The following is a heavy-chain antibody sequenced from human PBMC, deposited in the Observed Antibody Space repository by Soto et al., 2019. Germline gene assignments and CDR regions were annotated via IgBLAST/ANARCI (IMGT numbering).Heavy chain of an antibody. Sequence: SETLSLTCTVSGGSMNNNYWNWIRQTPGKGLEWVGYIYPSGYSKYNPSLKSRVTLSVDTSKNQFSLKLTSVTAADTAIYYCARDIAGLSGYGMDVWSQGTTVTVSS. V-gene: IGHV4-59*12. CDR3: ARDIAGLSGYGMDV. J-gene: IGHJ6*02. CDR1: GGSMNNNY. D-gene: IGHD1-26*01. CDR2: IYPSGYS.